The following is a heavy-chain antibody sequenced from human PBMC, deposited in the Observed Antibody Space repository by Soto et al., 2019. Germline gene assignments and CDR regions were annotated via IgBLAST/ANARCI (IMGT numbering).Heavy chain of an antibody. CDR1: GFTFSSHS. J-gene: IGHJ6*02. Sequence: GGSLRLSCAASGFTFSSHSMNWVRQAPGKGLEWVSSISSSSSYIYYADSVKGRFTISRDNAKNSLYLQMNSLRAEDTAVYYCARGPSGSYYYGMDVWGQGTTVTVSS. CDR3: ARGPSGSYYYGMDV. CDR2: ISSSSSYI. V-gene: IGHV3-21*01. D-gene: IGHD2-15*01.